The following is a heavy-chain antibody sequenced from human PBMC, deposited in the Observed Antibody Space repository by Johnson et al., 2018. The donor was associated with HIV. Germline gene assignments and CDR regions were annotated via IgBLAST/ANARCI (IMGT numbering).Heavy chain of an antibody. V-gene: IGHV3-30*18. CDR3: AKGHSSGYPKDAFDI. CDR1: GFTFDDYG. Sequence: QVQLVESGGGVVRPGGSLRLSCAASGFTFDDYGMSWVRQAPGKGLEWVAVISYDGSNKYYADSVKGRFTISRDNSKNTLYLQMNSLRAEDTAVYYCAKGHSSGYPKDAFDIWGQGTMVTVSS. J-gene: IGHJ3*02. CDR2: ISYDGSNK. D-gene: IGHD3-22*01.